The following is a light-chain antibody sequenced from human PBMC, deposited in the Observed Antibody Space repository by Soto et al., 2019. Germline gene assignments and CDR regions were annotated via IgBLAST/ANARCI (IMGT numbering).Light chain of an antibody. Sequence: EIVFTQSPPTLSFSPLEIASLSCRASQSVSSYLAWYQQKPGQAPRLLIYDASTRATGIPARFSGSGSGTDFTLTITSLEPEDFAVYYCQQRSNWPPTFGQGTKVDIK. V-gene: IGKV3-11*01. CDR2: DAS. CDR3: QQRSNWPPT. J-gene: IGKJ1*01. CDR1: QSVSSY.